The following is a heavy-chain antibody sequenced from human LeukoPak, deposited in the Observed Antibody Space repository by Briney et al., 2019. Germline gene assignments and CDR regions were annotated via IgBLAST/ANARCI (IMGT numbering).Heavy chain of an antibody. CDR3: AKDRGYNYQYYYYMDV. Sequence: PGRSLRLSCAASGFTFSSYAMSWVRQAPGKGLEWVSAISGSGGSTYSADSVKGRFTISRDNSKNTLYLQMNSLRAEDTAVYYCAKDRGYNYQYYYYMDVWGKGTTVTISS. J-gene: IGHJ6*03. V-gene: IGHV3-23*01. CDR1: GFTFSSYA. D-gene: IGHD5-18*01. CDR2: ISGSGGST.